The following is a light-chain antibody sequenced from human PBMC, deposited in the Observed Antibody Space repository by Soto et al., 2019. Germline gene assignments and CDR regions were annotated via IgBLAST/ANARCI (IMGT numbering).Light chain of an antibody. V-gene: IGKV1-39*01. J-gene: IGKJ4*01. CDR1: ENIVRY. CDR2: AAS. Sequence: DIQMTQSPSSLSASVGDRVTITCRASENIVRYINWYQVKSGEAPKLLIYAASTLHRGLPSRFNGSGSGTYFTFVITSLQPEDSATYCCQQSHAPLTFGGGTKVEV. CDR3: QQSHAPLT.